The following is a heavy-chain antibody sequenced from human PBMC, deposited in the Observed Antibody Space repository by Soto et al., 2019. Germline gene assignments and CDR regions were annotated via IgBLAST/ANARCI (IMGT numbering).Heavy chain of an antibody. CDR2: INPNSGVT. CDR3: ARGVSGWSPFDF. V-gene: IGHV1-2*04. Sequence: QVQLVQSGAEVKKPGASVKVSCKASGYTFTDYYVHWVRQAPGQGLEWMGWINPNSGVTNYAQKFQGWVTLTRDTSGSTAYMELNGLKSDDTAVFFCARGVSGWSPFDFWGQGTLVTVSS. D-gene: IGHD6-19*01. J-gene: IGHJ4*02. CDR1: GYTFTDYY.